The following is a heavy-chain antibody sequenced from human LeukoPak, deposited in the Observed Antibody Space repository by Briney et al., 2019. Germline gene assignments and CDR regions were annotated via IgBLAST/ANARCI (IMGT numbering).Heavy chain of an antibody. J-gene: IGHJ3*02. Sequence: SETLSLTCTVSGGSISSYYWSWIRQPPGEGLEWIGYIYYSGSTNYNPSLKSRVTISVDTSKNQFSLKLSSVTAADTAVYYCARDLGCGGDCYAFDIWGQGTMVTVSS. V-gene: IGHV4-59*01. CDR1: GGSISSYY. CDR3: ARDLGCGGDCYAFDI. D-gene: IGHD2-21*02. CDR2: IYYSGST.